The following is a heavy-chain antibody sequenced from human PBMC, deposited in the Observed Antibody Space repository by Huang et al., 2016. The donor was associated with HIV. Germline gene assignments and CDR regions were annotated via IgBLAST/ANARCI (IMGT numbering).Heavy chain of an antibody. Sequence: QVQLVESGGGVVQPGRSLRLSCAASGFTFSSHAMHWVRQAPGKGLEWVAVISADGSNKYYADSVKGRFTISRDNSKNTLYLQMNSLRAEDTAVYYCARAKDSWDAYDIWGQGTMVTVSS. CDR2: ISADGSNK. CDR3: ARAKDSWDAYDI. CDR1: GFTFSSHA. J-gene: IGHJ3*02. V-gene: IGHV3-30-3*01.